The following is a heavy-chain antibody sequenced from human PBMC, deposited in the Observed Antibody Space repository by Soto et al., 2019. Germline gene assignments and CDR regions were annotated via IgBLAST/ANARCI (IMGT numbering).Heavy chain of an antibody. J-gene: IGHJ6*02. CDR2: IYPGDSDT. CDR1: GYSFTSYW. CDR3: ARHVGYSSSPTYYYYYGMDV. Sequence: GESLKISCKGSGYSFTSYWIGWVRQMPGKGLEWMGIIYPGDSDTRYSPSFQGQVTISADKSISTAYLQWSSLKASDTAMYYCARHVGYSSSPTYYYYYGMDVWGQGTMVTVSS. D-gene: IGHD6-6*01. V-gene: IGHV5-51*01.